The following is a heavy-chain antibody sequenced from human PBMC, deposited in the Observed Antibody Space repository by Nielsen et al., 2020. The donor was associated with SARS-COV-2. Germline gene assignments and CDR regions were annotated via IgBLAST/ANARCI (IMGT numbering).Heavy chain of an antibody. CDR1: GGSVSSSSDY. J-gene: IGHJ5*02. D-gene: IGHD6-19*01. V-gene: IGHV4-61*01. CDR3: ARGHTGYSSALT. CDR2: IYYTGDT. Sequence: SETLSLTCTVSGGSVSSSSDYWSWIRQPPGKGLEWIGYIYYTGDTNYNPSLKSRVTISVDPSKNQFSLKLSSVTAADTAVYYCARGHTGYSSALTWGQGTLVTVSS.